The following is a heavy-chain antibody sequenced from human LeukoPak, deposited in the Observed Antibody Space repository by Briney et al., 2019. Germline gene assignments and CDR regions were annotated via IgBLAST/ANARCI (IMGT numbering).Heavy chain of an antibody. V-gene: IGHV3-66*01. CDR1: GFTVSSNF. D-gene: IGHD3-22*01. CDR3: AREVPYGYYYDSSWYFDL. J-gene: IGHJ2*01. CDR2: IYTSGIT. Sequence: PGGSLRLSCAVSGFTVSSNFMSWVRQAPGKGPEWVSVIYTSGITYYADSVRGRFTISRDNSKNTLYLQVNSLRAEDTAVYYCAREVPYGYYYDSSWYFDLWGRGTLVTVSS.